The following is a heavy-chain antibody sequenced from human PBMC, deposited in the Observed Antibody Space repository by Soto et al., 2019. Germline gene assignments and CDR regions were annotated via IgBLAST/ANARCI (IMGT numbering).Heavy chain of an antibody. J-gene: IGHJ4*02. CDR1: GYTLTELS. Sequence: ASVKVSCKVSGYTLTELSMHWVRQAPGKVLEWMGGFDPEDGETIYAQKFQGRVTMTEDTSTDTAYMELSSLRSEDTAVYYCATVSFNTVTTPYYLDYWGQRTLVTVS. CDR3: ATVSFNTVTTPYYLDY. CDR2: FDPEDGET. V-gene: IGHV1-24*01. D-gene: IGHD4-17*01.